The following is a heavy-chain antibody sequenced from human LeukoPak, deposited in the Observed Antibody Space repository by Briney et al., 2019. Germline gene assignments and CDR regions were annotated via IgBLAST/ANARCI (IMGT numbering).Heavy chain of an antibody. CDR3: ARSGRCSNTSCYLGNYYYYMDV. CDR1: GYTFTSYD. J-gene: IGHJ6*03. D-gene: IGHD2-2*01. CDR2: MNPNSGNT. V-gene: IGHV1-8*01. Sequence: GASVKVSCKASGYTFTSYDINWVRQATGQGLEWMGWMNPNSGNTGYAQKFQGRVTMTRNTSISTAYMELSSLRSEDTAVYYCARSGRCSNTSCYLGNYYYYMDVWGKGTTVTVSS.